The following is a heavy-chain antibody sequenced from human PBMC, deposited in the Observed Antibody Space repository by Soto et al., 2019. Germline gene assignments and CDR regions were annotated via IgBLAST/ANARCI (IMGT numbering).Heavy chain of an antibody. J-gene: IGHJ6*02. Sequence: ASVKVSCKASGYTFTGYYMHWVRQAPGQGLEWMGWINPNSGGTNYAQKFQGRVAMTRDTSISTAYMELSRLRSDDTAVYYCAREGFLEGYYYYGMDVWGQGTTVTVSS. D-gene: IGHD3-3*01. CDR1: GYTFTGYY. CDR3: AREGFLEGYYYYGMDV. CDR2: INPNSGGT. V-gene: IGHV1-2*02.